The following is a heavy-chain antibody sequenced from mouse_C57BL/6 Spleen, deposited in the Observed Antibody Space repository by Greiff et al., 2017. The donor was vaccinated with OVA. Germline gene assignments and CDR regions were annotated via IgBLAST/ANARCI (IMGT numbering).Heavy chain of an antibody. D-gene: IGHD4-1*01. V-gene: IGHV7-1*01. CDR2: SRNKANDYTT. J-gene: IGHJ3*01. CDR1: GFTFSDFY. Sequence: EVKLVESGGGLVQSGRSLRLSCATSGFTFSDFYMEWVRQAPGKGLEWIAASRNKANDYTTEYSASVKGRFIVSRDTSQSILYLQMNALRAEDTAIYYCARDLTGWFAYWGQGTLVTVSA. CDR3: ARDLTGWFAY.